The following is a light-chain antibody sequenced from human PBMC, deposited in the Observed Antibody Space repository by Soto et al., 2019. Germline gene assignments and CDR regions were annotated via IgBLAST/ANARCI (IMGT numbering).Light chain of an antibody. Sequence: QSVLTQPPSVSAAPGQKVTISCSGSTSNIGKNTVNWYQQLPGEAPKLFIYYDDLLASGVSDRFSGSKSGTSASLAISGLQSEDEADYYCGAWDDTLNGWVFGGGTKLTVL. CDR1: TSNIGKNT. J-gene: IGLJ3*02. CDR2: YDD. V-gene: IGLV1-36*01. CDR3: GAWDDTLNGWV.